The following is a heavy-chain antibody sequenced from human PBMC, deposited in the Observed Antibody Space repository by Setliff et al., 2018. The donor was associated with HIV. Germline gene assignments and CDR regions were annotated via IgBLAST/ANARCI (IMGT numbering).Heavy chain of an antibody. CDR3: ARTWWLRFNWFDP. CDR1: GGSISSSNYY. Sequence: SETLSLTCTVSGGSISSSNYYWGWIRQPPGRGLEYIGSMHYSGSTYYNPSLKSRVTISVDTSKNQFSLKLSSVTAADTAVYYCARTWWLRFNWFDPWGQGTLVTVSS. CDR2: MHYSGST. J-gene: IGHJ5*02. D-gene: IGHD5-12*01. V-gene: IGHV4-39*01.